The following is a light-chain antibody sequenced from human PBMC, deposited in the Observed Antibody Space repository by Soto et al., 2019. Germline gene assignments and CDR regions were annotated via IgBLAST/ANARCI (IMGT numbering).Light chain of an antibody. J-gene: IGKJ2*01. Sequence: EIVLTQSPGTLSLSPGERATLSCRASQSVRSNYLAWYQQKPGQAPRLLIYGASSRATGIPDRCSGTGSGTECTLTISRLEPEDLAVYYCQQYGGSPYTFGQGTKLEIK. CDR3: QQYGGSPYT. CDR2: GAS. CDR1: QSVRSNY. V-gene: IGKV3-20*01.